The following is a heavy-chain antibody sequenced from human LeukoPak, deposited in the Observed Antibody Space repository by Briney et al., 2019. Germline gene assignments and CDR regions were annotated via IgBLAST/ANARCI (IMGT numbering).Heavy chain of an antibody. J-gene: IGHJ4*02. CDR3: ARDHYDSSGYSDY. CDR2: INPNSGGT. Sequence: ASVRVSCKASGYTFTGYYMHWVRQAPGQGLEWMGRINPNSGGTNYAQKFQGRVTMTRDTSISTAYMELSRLRSDDTAVYYCARDHYDSSGYSDYWGQGTLVTVSS. CDR1: GYTFTGYY. D-gene: IGHD3-22*01. V-gene: IGHV1-2*06.